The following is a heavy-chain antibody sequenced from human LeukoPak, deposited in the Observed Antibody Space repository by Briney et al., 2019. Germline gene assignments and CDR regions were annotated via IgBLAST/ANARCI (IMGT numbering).Heavy chain of an antibody. Sequence: GGSLRLSCAASGFTFSRYWMHWVRQAPGKGLGGVSRINSDGSIITYAYSVKGRFTISSDHAQNTLYLQMNSLRAEDTAVYYCARLLGYCSGGSCYGFDYWGQGTLVTVSS. CDR3: ARLLGYCSGGSCYGFDY. J-gene: IGHJ4*02. V-gene: IGHV3-74*01. D-gene: IGHD2-15*01. CDR2: INSDGSII. CDR1: GFTFSRYW.